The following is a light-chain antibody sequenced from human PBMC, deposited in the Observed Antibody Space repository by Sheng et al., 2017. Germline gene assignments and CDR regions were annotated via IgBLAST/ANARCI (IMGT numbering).Light chain of an antibody. Sequence: DIQMTQSPPTLSASVGDRITLSCRANESVSKWVAWFQQRPGKAPKLLIHTTSTLEPGVRSRFSGSGSGTDYTLTIKNLQPDDFATYHCQQYKALPWTFGQGTKVE. CDR2: TTS. V-gene: IGKV1-5*03. CDR1: ESVSKW. CDR3: QQYKALPWT. J-gene: IGKJ1*01.